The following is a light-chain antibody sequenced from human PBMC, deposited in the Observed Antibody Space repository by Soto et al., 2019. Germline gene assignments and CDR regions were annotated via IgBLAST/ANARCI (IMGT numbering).Light chain of an antibody. CDR3: QQRSNWPT. V-gene: IGKV3-11*01. J-gene: IGKJ5*01. CDR1: QSVSSY. Sequence: VVTQSAATVSVFPGERATLSCRASQSVSSYLAWYQQKPGQAPRILIYDASNRATGIPARFSGSGSGTDFTLTISSLEPEDFAVYYCQQRSNWPTFGQGTRLEI. CDR2: DAS.